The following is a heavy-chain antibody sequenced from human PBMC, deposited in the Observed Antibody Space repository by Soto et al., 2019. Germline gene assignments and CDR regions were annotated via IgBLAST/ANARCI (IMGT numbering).Heavy chain of an antibody. CDR2: ISYDGSNK. J-gene: IGHJ4*02. CDR1: GFTFSSYA. V-gene: IGHV3-30-3*01. Sequence: QVQLVESGGGVVQPGRSLRLSCAASGFTFSSYAMRWVRQAPGKGLEWVAVISYDGSNKYYADSVKGRFTISRDNSKNTLYLQMNSLRAEDTAVYYCARGRAYYYDSSGHDYWGQGTLVTVSS. D-gene: IGHD3-22*01. CDR3: ARGRAYYYDSSGHDY.